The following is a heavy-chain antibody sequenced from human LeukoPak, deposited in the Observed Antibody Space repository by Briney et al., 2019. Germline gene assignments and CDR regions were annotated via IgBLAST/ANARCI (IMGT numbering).Heavy chain of an antibody. J-gene: IGHJ3*02. CDR2: IYYSGST. D-gene: IGHD2-8*02. V-gene: IGHV4-59*01. Sequence: PSETLSLTCTVSGGSISSYYWSWIRQPPGKGLEWIGYIYYSGSTNYNPSLKSRVTISVDTSKNQFSLKLSSVTAADTAVYYCARTGGYPRTNGAFDIWGQGTMVTVSS. CDR1: GGSISSYY. CDR3: ARTGGYPRTNGAFDI.